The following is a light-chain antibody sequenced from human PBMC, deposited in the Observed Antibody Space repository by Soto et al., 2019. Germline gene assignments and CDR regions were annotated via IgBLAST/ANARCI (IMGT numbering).Light chain of an antibody. J-gene: IGKJ1*01. V-gene: IGKV3-20*01. Sequence: EIVLTQSPGTLSLSPGKRATLSCRASQSVSSSYLAWYQQKPGQAPRILIYGASNRDTGIPDRFSGSGSGTDFTLTISRLEPEDFEVYYCQQYGGEPWTFGQGTKVDIK. CDR3: QQYGGEPWT. CDR2: GAS. CDR1: QSVSSSY.